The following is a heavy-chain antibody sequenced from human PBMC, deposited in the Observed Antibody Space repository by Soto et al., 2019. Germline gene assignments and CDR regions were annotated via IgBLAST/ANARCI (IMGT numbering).Heavy chain of an antibody. CDR2: ISTYDDNT. J-gene: IGHJ4*02. D-gene: IGHD4-17*01. Sequence: ASLKVSCKASGYTFTSYGISCVRQAPGQGLEWMGWISTYDDNTNYAKRLQGRVTMTTDTSTRTAYMELRSLRSDDTAVYYCARDVYGKFDYWGQGTLVTVPS. CDR3: ARDVYGKFDY. V-gene: IGHV1-18*01. CDR1: GYTFTSYG.